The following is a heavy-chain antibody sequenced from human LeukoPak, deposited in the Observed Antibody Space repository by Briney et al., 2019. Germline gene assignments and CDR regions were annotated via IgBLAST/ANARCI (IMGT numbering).Heavy chain of an antibody. CDR2: IYHSGST. V-gene: IGHV4-38-2*02. J-gene: IGHJ5*02. D-gene: IGHD2-21*02. CDR1: GYSISSGYY. CDR3: ARGPPLAYCGGDCYRWFDP. Sequence: SETLSLTCTVSGYSISSGYYWGWIRQPPGKGLEWIGSIYHSGSTYYNPSLKSRVTISVDTSKNQFSLKLSSVTAADTAVYYCARGPPLAYCGGDCYRWFDPWGQGTPVTVSS.